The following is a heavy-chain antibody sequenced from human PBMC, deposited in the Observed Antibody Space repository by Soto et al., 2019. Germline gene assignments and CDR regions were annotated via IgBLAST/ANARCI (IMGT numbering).Heavy chain of an antibody. D-gene: IGHD3-3*01. J-gene: IGHJ4*02. CDR2: ISGRDGST. CDR1: GFTFSSYA. CDR3: AKVLKDPPLFFDY. Sequence: GGSLRLSCAASGFTFSSYAMSWVRQAPGKGLEWISAISGRDGSTYYADSVKGRFTISRDNSKNTLYLQMNSLRADYTAVYYCAKVLKDPPLFFDYWGQGTLVTVSS. V-gene: IGHV3-23*01.